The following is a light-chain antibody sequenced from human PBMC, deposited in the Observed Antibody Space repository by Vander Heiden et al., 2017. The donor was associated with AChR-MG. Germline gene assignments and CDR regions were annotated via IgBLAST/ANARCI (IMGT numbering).Light chain of an antibody. CDR1: QSVSSY. J-gene: IGKJ5*01. CDR3: QQRSNWPIT. V-gene: IGKV3-11*01. Sequence: DIVLTQSPASLSASLGDRVTISCRASQSVSSYLAWYQQKPGQAPRPLIYDASNRATGIPARFSGSGSGTDFTLTISSLEPEDFAIYYCQQRSNWPITFGQGTRLEIK. CDR2: DAS.